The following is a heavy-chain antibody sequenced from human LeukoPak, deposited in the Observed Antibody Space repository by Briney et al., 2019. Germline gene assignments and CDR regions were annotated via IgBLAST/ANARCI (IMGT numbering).Heavy chain of an antibody. CDR2: ISSSSSYI. J-gene: IGHJ5*02. D-gene: IGHD3-9*01. V-gene: IGHV3-21*01. CDR1: GFTFSSYS. Sequence: GGSLGLSCAASGFTFSSYSMNWVRQAPGKGLEWVSSISSSSSYIYYADSVKGRFTISRDNAKNSLYLQMNSLRAEDTAVYYCARDMNYDILTNSWFDPWGQGTLVTVSS. CDR3: ARDMNYDILTNSWFDP.